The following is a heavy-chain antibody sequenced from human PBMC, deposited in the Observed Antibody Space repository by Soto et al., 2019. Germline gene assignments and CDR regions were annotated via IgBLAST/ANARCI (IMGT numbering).Heavy chain of an antibody. D-gene: IGHD4-17*01. CDR1: GGSISSYY. CDR2: IYYSGST. CDR3: AGRSFDNTVTRRNWFDP. V-gene: IGHV4-59*01. Sequence: QVQLQESGPGLVKPSETLSLTCTVSGGSISSYYWSWIRQPPGKGLEWIGYIYYSGSTNYNPSLKSRVTRSVDTSKTQFSLKLSSVTAADTDVYYCAGRSFDNTVTRRNWFDPWGQGTLVTVSS. J-gene: IGHJ5*02.